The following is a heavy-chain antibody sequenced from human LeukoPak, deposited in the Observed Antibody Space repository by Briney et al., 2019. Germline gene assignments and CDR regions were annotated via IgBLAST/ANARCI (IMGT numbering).Heavy chain of an antibody. V-gene: IGHV3-21*01. D-gene: IGHD3-22*01. CDR3: ARGPTMKMDV. Sequence: GGSLGLSCAASGFTFSSYSMNWVRQAPGKGLEWVSSISSSSSNIYYADSVKGRFTISRDNAKNSLYLQMNSLRAEDTAVYYCARGPTMKMDVWGKGTTVTVSS. J-gene: IGHJ6*04. CDR2: ISSSSSNI. CDR1: GFTFSSYS.